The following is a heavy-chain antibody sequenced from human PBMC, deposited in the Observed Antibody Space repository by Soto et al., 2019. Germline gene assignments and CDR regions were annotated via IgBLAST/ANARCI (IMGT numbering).Heavy chain of an antibody. V-gene: IGHV1-2*02. CDR1: GYTFTGYY. D-gene: IGHD2-2*01. Sequence: QVQLVQSGAEVKKPGASVKVSCKASGYTFTGYYMHWVRQAPGQGLEWMGWINPNSGGTNYAQKFQGRVTMTWDTSISTAYMELSRLRSDDTAVYYCARDIVVVPAARIGMDVWGQGTTVTVSS. CDR2: INPNSGGT. J-gene: IGHJ6*02. CDR3: ARDIVVVPAARIGMDV.